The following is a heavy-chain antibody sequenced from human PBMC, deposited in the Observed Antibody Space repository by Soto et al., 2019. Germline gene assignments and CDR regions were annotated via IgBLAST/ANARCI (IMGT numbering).Heavy chain of an antibody. CDR3: ALSGSYVAPFDY. CDR2: IDPSDSYT. D-gene: IGHD1-26*01. CDR1: GYSFTSYW. Sequence: GESLKISCKGSGYSFTSYWISWVRQMPGKGLERMGRIDPSDSYTNYSPSFQGHVTISADKSISTAYLQWSSLKASDTAMYYCALSGSYVAPFDYWGQGTLVTVS. V-gene: IGHV5-10-1*01. J-gene: IGHJ4*02.